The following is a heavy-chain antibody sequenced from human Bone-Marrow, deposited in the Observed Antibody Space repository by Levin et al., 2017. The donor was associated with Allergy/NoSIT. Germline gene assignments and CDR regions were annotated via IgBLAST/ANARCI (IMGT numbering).Heavy chain of an antibody. Sequence: GESLKISCGASGFNFNYHSMNWIRRAPGKGLEWISYISSGSRTIYYAESVRGRFTISRDDAKNSLYLQMNIVRDEDTAVYYCARDGDGNFDIWGQGTMVTVS. CDR1: GFNFNYHS. CDR3: ARDGDGNFDI. D-gene: IGHD7-27*01. CDR2: ISSGSRTI. J-gene: IGHJ3*02. V-gene: IGHV3-48*02.